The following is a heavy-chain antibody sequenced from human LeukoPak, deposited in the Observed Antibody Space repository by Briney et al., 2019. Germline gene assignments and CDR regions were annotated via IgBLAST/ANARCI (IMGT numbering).Heavy chain of an antibody. V-gene: IGHV4-39*07. D-gene: IGHD1-26*01. J-gene: IGHJ4*02. CDR3: SRESGAFCPFGY. CDR2: ISLTGET. CDR1: GGSLSSRSYN. Sequence: PSETLSLTCTVSGGSLSSRSYNWGWIRQPPGQGLEWIGEISLTGETNYNPSLNGRVTMSLDKSRNQLSLKLTSVNAADTAIDYCSRESGAFCPFGYWGQGTLVIVPP.